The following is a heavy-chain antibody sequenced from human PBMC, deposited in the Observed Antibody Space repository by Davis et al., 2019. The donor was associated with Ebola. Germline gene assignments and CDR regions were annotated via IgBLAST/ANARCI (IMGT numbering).Heavy chain of an antibody. V-gene: IGHV3-49*04. J-gene: IGHJ6*02. CDR3: SRDLKQPRPSYYFGMDV. CDR1: GFTFSSYS. D-gene: IGHD6-6*01. CDR2: IRSKAYGGKT. Sequence: GESLKISCAASGFTFSSYSMNWVRQAPGKGLEWVGFIRSKAYGGKTAYAASVKGRFTISRDDSKTIAYLQMNGLKTEDTAVYYCSRDLKQPRPSYYFGMDVWGQGTTVTVAS.